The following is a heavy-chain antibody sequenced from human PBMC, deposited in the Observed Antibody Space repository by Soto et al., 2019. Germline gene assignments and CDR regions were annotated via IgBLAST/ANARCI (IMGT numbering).Heavy chain of an antibody. D-gene: IGHD1-26*01. J-gene: IGHJ4*02. CDR2: IYSGGST. Sequence: TGGSLRLSCAASGFTVSSNYMSWVRQAPGKGLEWVSVIYSGGSTYYADSVKGRFTISRDNSKNTLYLQMNSLRAEDTAIYYCVILALGKFDYWGQGNLVTVSS. V-gene: IGHV3-66*01. CDR1: GFTVSSNY. CDR3: VILALGKFDY.